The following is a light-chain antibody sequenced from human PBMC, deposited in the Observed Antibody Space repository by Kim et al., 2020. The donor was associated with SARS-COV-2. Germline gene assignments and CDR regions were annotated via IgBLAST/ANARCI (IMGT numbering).Light chain of an antibody. CDR2: GSR. CDR3: AAWDDSLSGRV. CDR1: TSNIGTNT. J-gene: IGLJ2*01. Sequence: QSVLTQPPSASGTPGQRVTISCSGSTSNIGTNTVNWYQHLPGSAPKLIIYGSRERPSGVPVRFSGSHSGTSASLAISGLQSEDEAHYYCAAWDDSLSGRVFGGGTQLTVL. V-gene: IGLV1-44*01.